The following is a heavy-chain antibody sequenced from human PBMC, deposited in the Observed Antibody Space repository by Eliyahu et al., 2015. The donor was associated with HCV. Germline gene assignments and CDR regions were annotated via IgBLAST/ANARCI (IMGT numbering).Heavy chain of an antibody. CDR3: ARGGVRGLIGN. J-gene: IGHJ4*02. CDR2: IYXGGSTI. V-gene: IGHV3-23*03. D-gene: IGHD3-10*01. Sequence: EVQLLESGGGXVQPGGSLRLSCAAXGFTFPTYAMSWVRQXPGKGLEWXSVIYXGGSTIFYADSVRGRFTISRDDSKNTLYLQMNSLRADDTAVYHCARGGVRGLIGNWGQGTLVTVSS. CDR1: GFTFPTYA.